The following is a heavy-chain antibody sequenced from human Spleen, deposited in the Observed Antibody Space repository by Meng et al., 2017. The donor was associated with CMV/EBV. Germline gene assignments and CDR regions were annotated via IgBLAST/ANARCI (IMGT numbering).Heavy chain of an antibody. J-gene: IGHJ4*02. V-gene: IGHV3-20*04. CDR1: GFTFDDYG. Sequence: GGSLRLSCAASGFTFDDYGMSWVRQAPGKGLEWVSGINWNGGSTGYADSVKGRFTISRDNAKNSLYLQMNSLRAEDTALYYCARTCGGDCRRGFDYWGQGTPVTVSS. CDR2: INWNGGST. CDR3: ARTCGGDCRRGFDY. D-gene: IGHD2-21*01.